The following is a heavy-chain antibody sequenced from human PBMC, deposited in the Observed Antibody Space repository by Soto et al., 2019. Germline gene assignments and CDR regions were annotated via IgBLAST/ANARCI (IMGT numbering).Heavy chain of an antibody. Sequence: ASVKVSCKASGYTFTSYYMHWVRQAPGQGLEWMGIINPSGGSTSYAQKFQGRVTMTRDTSTSTVYMELSSPRSEDTAVYYCARGVTMVRGVIPHLDYWGQGTLVTVSS. CDR1: GYTFTSYY. CDR3: ARGVTMVRGVIPHLDY. D-gene: IGHD3-10*01. J-gene: IGHJ4*02. CDR2: INPSGGST. V-gene: IGHV1-46*01.